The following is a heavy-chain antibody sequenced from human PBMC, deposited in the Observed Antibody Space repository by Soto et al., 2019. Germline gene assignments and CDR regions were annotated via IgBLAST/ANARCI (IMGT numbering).Heavy chain of an antibody. V-gene: IGHV1-8*01. CDR3: ARRAGTYSSGWFFDY. Sequence: GASVKVSCKASGYMFTSYDINWVRQATGQGLEWMGWMNPNRGTTGYAQKFQGRVTMTMNTSISTAYMELSSLRSEDTAVYYCARRAGTYSSGWFFDYWGQGTLVTVSS. CDR2: MNPNRGTT. J-gene: IGHJ4*02. CDR1: GYMFTSYD. D-gene: IGHD6-19*01.